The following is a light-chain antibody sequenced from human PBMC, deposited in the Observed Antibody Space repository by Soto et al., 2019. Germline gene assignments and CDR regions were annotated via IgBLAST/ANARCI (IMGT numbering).Light chain of an antibody. J-gene: IGKJ1*01. V-gene: IGKV3-15*01. Sequence: EIVMTQSPATLSVSPGERATLSCRASQSVSSNLAWYQQKHGKADRLLIYGGSTRATGIPARFSGSGSGTEFTLTISSLQSGDFAVYYCQQYNNWPTWTFGQGTKVEIK. CDR1: QSVSSN. CDR2: GGS. CDR3: QQYNNWPTWT.